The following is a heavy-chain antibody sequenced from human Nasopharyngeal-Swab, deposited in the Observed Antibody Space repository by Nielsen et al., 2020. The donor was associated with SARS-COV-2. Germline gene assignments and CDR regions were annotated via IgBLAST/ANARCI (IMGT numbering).Heavy chain of an antibody. CDR3: ARTKWLRFGYYYGMDV. D-gene: IGHD5-12*01. CDR2: IKQDGSEK. Sequence: RQAPGKGLEWVANIKQDGSEKYYVDSVKGRFTISRDNAKNSLYLQMNSLRAEDTAVYYCARTKWLRFGYYYGMDVWGQGTTVTVSS. V-gene: IGHV3-7*01. J-gene: IGHJ6*02.